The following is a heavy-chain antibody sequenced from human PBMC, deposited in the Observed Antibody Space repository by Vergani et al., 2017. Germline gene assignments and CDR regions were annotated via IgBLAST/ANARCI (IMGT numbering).Heavy chain of an antibody. J-gene: IGHJ4*02. V-gene: IGHV4-59*01. D-gene: IGHD1-14*01. CDR2: VEDSGYF. Sequence: VQLQESSPGLVRPSETLSLTCTVSGGSLSGYYWNWIRPTPGEGLEWIGYVEDSGYFNYNPSLKTRVSMSSDTSNNQFSLMLSSVTVADTAVYYCARFIVSRNPPDYFDNWGQGSLVTVSA. CDR1: GGSLSGYY. CDR3: ARFIVSRNPPDYFDN.